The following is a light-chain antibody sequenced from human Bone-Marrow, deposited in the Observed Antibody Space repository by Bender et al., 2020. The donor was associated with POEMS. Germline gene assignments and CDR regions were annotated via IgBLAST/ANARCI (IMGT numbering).Light chain of an antibody. Sequence: QSALTQPASVSGSPGQSITMSCTGSRSDVGYYNYVSWYQQHPGKAPKLIIFDVNKRPSGVSNRFSGSKSGNTASLTISGIQGEDEADYYCCSYAGSDTFVIFGGGTKLTVL. V-gene: IGLV2-23*02. CDR2: DVN. CDR3: CSYAGSDTFVI. CDR1: RSDVGYYNY. J-gene: IGLJ2*01.